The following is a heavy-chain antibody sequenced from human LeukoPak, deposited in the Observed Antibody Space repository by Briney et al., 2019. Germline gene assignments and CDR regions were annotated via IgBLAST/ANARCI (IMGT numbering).Heavy chain of an antibody. CDR3: ARDGYGDYVNRAFDI. J-gene: IGHJ3*02. V-gene: IGHV3-21*01. D-gene: IGHD4-17*01. CDR2: ISSSSSYI. CDR1: GFTFSSYS. Sequence: GGSLRLSCAASGFTFSSYSMNWVRQAPGKGLEWVSSISSSSSYIYYADSVKGRFTISRDNAKNSLYLQMNSLRAEDTAVYYCARDGYGDYVNRAFDIWGQGTMVTVSS.